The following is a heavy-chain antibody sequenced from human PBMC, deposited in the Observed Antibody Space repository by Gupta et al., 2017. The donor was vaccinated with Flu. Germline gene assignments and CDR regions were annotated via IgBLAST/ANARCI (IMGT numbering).Heavy chain of an antibody. D-gene: IGHD3-22*01. Sequence: KYGGSTNYNPSLKSRVTISVDTSKNQFSLKLSSVTAADTAVYYCVADLKPPKYYYDSSGSNDYWGQGTLVTVSS. CDR3: VADLKPPKYYYDSSGSNDY. V-gene: IGHV4-59*08. CDR2: KYGGST. J-gene: IGHJ4*02.